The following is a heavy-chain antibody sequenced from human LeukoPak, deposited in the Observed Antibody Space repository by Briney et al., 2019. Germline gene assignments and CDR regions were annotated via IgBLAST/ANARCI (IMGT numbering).Heavy chain of an antibody. Sequence: PGGSLRLSCAASGFTFDDYAMHWVRQAPGKGLEWVSGISWNSGSIGYADSVKGRFTISRDNAKNSLYLQMNSLRAEDTAVYYCARKIEPPSGHVDYWGQGTLLTVSS. D-gene: IGHD6-19*01. CDR1: GFTFDDYA. CDR3: ARKIEPPSGHVDY. CDR2: ISWNSGSI. V-gene: IGHV3-9*01. J-gene: IGHJ4*02.